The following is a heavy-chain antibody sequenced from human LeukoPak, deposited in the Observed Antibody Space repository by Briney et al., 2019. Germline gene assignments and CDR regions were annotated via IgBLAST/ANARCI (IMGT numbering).Heavy chain of an antibody. Sequence: SETLSLTCTVSGGSISSYYWSWIRQPAGKGLEWIGRIYTSGSTNYNPSLKSRVTMSVDTSKNQFSLKLSSVTAADTAVYYCAREGDYYDFWSGPRRHAFDIWGQGTMVTVSS. D-gene: IGHD3-3*01. V-gene: IGHV4-4*07. CDR2: IYTSGST. J-gene: IGHJ3*02. CDR1: GGSISSYY. CDR3: AREGDYYDFWSGPRRHAFDI.